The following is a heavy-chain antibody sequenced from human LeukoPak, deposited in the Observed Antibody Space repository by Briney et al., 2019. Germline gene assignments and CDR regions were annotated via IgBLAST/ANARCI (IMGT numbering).Heavy chain of an antibody. CDR3: ASEVSGSGWYLDY. Sequence: SETLSLTCTVSGGSISSYYWSWIRQPPGKGLEWIGYIYYSGSTNYNPSLKSRVTKSVDTSKNQFSLKLNSVTAADTAVYYCASEVSGSGWYLDYWGQGNLVTVSS. CDR1: GGSISSYY. D-gene: IGHD6-19*01. V-gene: IGHV4-59*01. J-gene: IGHJ4*02. CDR2: IYYSGST.